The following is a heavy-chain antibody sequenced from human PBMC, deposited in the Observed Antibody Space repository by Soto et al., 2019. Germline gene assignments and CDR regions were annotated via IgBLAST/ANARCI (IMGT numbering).Heavy chain of an antibody. J-gene: IGHJ5*02. CDR1: GGSISSGDYY. Sequence: QVQLQESGPGLVEPSQTLSLTCSVSGGSISSGDYYWSWIRQPPGKGLEWIGYMFNVGATYYNPSLKSRVTISVDTSKNQFSLKLSSVTAADTAVYHCARVVRFCSRPSCRGRNWFDPWGQGTLGTVTS. CDR2: MFNVGAT. CDR3: ARVVRFCSRPSCRGRNWFDP. D-gene: IGHD2-2*01. V-gene: IGHV4-30-4*01.